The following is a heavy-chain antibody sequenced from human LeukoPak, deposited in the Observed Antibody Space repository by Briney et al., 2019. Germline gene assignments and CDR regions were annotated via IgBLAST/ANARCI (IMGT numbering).Heavy chain of an antibody. CDR1: GYTFTSYA. D-gene: IGHD3-3*01. CDR2: INTNTGNP. CDR3: AREAYDFWTGNDAFDI. V-gene: IGHV7-4-1*02. Sequence: AASVKVSCKASGYTFTSYAMNWVRQAPGQGLEWMGWINTNTGNPTYAQGFTGRFVFSLDTSVSTAYLQISSLKAEDTAVYYCAREAYDFWTGNDAFDIWGQGTMVTVSS. J-gene: IGHJ3*02.